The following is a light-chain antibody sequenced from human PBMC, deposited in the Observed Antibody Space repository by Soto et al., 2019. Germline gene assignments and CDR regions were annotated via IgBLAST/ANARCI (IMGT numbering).Light chain of an antibody. Sequence: QSALTQPPSASGSPGQSVTISCTGTISDVGGYNFVSWYQHHPGKAPKLIIYEVNKRPSGVPDRFSGSKSGNTASLTVSGLQAEDEADYYCTSYAGSNNYVFGTGTKLTVL. CDR3: TSYAGSNNYV. CDR1: ISDVGGYNF. CDR2: EVN. J-gene: IGLJ1*01. V-gene: IGLV2-8*01.